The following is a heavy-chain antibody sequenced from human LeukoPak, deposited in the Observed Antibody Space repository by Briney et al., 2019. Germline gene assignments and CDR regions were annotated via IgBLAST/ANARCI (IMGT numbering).Heavy chain of an antibody. V-gene: IGHV1-69*04. CDR2: IIPILGIA. J-gene: IGHJ4*02. CDR3: ARDPSRDIVVVPASGPLSFDY. D-gene: IGHD2-2*01. Sequence: ASVKVSCKASGGTFSSYTISWVRQAPGQGLEWMGRIIPILGIANYAQKFQGKVTITADKSTSTDYMELSSLRSEDTAVYYCARDPSRDIVVVPASGPLSFDYWGQGTLVTVSS. CDR1: GGTFSSYT.